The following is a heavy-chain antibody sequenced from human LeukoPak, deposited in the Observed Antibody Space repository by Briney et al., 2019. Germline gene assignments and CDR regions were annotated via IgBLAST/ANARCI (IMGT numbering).Heavy chain of an antibody. V-gene: IGHV3-30*04. D-gene: IGHD1-26*01. CDR3: ARARGWELLRPWFDP. CDR2: ISYDGSNK. Sequence: GGSLRLSCAASGFTFSSYAMHWVRQAPGKGLEWVAVISYDGSNKYYADSVKGRFTISRDNSKNTLYLQMNSLRAEDTAVYYCARARGWELLRPWFDPWGQGTLVTVSS. J-gene: IGHJ5*02. CDR1: GFTFSSYA.